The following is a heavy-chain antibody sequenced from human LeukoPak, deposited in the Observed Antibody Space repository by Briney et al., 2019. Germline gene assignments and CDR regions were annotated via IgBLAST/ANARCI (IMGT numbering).Heavy chain of an antibody. CDR3: ARDYDYVWGNFRNYYFDS. J-gene: IGHJ4*02. CDR1: GYTFTDYH. CDR2: INPNRGGA. D-gene: IGHD3-16*02. V-gene: IGHV1-2*07. Sequence: GASVEVSCKASGYTFTDYHIHWVRQAPGQGLEWMGWINPNRGGAHYAHRFQARVTMTRDTSISTAYMELSSLSSDDTAVYFCARDYDYVWGNFRNYYFDSWGQGTLVTVSS.